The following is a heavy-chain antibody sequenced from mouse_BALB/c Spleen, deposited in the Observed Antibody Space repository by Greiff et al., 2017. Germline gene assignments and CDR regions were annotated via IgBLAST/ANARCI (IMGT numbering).Heavy chain of an antibody. J-gene: IGHJ4*01. CDR3: ARERGTAYYAMDY. CDR1: GFTFSSYA. D-gene: IGHD1-2*01. CDR2: ISSGGSYT. V-gene: IGHV5-9-3*01. Sequence: EVKLMESGGGLVKPGGSLKLSCAASGFTFSSYAMSWVRQTPEKRLEWVATISSGGSYTYYPDSVKGRFTISRDNAKNTLYLQMSSLRSEDTAMYYCARERGTAYYAMDYWGQGTSVTVSS.